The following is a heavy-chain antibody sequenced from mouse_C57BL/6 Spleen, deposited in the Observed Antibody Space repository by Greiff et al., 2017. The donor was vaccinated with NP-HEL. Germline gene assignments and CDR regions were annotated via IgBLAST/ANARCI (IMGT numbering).Heavy chain of an antibody. J-gene: IGHJ1*03. CDR1: GFTFSSYA. CDR3: ARERRSNFGYFDV. V-gene: IGHV5-4*01. Sequence: EVKVEESGGGLVKPGGSLKLSCAASGFTFSSYAMSWVRQTPEKRLEWVATISDGGSYTYYPDNVKGRFTISRDNAKNNLYLQMSHLKSEDTAMYYCARERRSNFGYFDVWGTGTTVTVSS. D-gene: IGHD2-5*01. CDR2: ISDGGSYT.